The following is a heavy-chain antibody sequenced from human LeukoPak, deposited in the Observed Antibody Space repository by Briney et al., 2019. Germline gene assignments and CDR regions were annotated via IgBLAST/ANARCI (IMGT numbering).Heavy chain of an antibody. CDR3: TTGNMNDGGFDY. CDR2: IKSKTDGGTT. CDR1: GFTFSNAW. J-gene: IGHJ4*02. D-gene: IGHD1-1*01. Sequence: PGGSLRLSCAASGFTFSNAWMSWVRQTPGKGLEWVGRIKSKTDGGTTDYAAPVKGRFTISRDDSKNTLYLQMNSLKTEDTAVYYCTTGNMNDGGFDYWGQGTLVTVSP. V-gene: IGHV3-15*01.